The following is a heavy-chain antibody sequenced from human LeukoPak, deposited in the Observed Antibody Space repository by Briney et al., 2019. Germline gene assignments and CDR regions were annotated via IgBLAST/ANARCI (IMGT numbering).Heavy chain of an antibody. J-gene: IGHJ4*02. Sequence: ASVKVSCKASGYAFINYYIHWVRQAPGQGLEWMGIINPDGGGTTFAQRFQGRVAMTRDTSTSTFYMEISSLRSEDTAVYYCARETAVAAAANYFDNWGQGTLVPVSS. CDR1: GYAFINYY. CDR2: INPDGGGT. CDR3: ARETAVAAAANYFDN. V-gene: IGHV1-46*01. D-gene: IGHD2-15*01.